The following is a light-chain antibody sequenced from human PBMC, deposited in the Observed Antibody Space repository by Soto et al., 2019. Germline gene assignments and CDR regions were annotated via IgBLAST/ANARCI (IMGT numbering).Light chain of an antibody. Sequence: EIVLTQSPGTLSLSPGERATLSCRASQSVSSSYLARYQQKPGQAPRLLIYGASSRATGIPDRFSGSGAGTDITLTISRLEPEDFAVYYCQQYGSSRTFGQGTKVEIK. CDR1: QSVSSSY. CDR3: QQYGSSRT. J-gene: IGKJ1*01. V-gene: IGKV3-20*01. CDR2: GAS.